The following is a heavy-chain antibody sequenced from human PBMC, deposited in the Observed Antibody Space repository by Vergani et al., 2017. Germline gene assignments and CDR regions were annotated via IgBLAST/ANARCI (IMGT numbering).Heavy chain of an antibody. Sequence: EVQLLESGGGLVQPGGSLRLSCAASGFTFSSYAMSWVRQAPGKGLEWVSAISGSGGSTYYADSVKGRFTISRDNSKNTQYLQINSLRAEDTAVYYCAKEGVNRDSSGYYYILGYFDYWGQGTLVTVSS. V-gene: IGHV3-23*01. J-gene: IGHJ4*02. CDR2: ISGSGGST. CDR3: AKEGVNRDSSGYYYILGYFDY. CDR1: GFTFSSYA. D-gene: IGHD3-22*01.